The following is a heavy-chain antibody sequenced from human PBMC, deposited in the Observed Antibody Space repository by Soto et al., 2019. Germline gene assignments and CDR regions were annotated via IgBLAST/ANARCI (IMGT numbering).Heavy chain of an antibody. CDR2: VIPLFDTA. J-gene: IGHJ6*02. CDR3: ATGGHNDGYNFYHGMDV. Sequence: QVQVVQSGAEVKKPGSSVKVSCKVSGGIFTNNAISWVRQAPGQGLEWLGGVIPLFDTAYYAQIFRGRLKIPADGATTTAYMELSGLTSADTDVYFCATGGHNDGYNFYHGMDVWGQGTKVTVS. D-gene: IGHD5-18*01. V-gene: IGHV1-69*01. CDR1: GGIFTNNA.